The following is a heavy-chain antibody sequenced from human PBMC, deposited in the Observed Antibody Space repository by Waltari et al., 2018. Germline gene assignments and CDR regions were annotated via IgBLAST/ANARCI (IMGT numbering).Heavy chain of an antibody. CDR1: GYTFIDSF. CDR2: IDPEDGET. V-gene: IGHV1-69-2*01. J-gene: IGHJ4*02. CDR3: APLPGGSGQTFDY. Sequence: EVELVHSGAEVQKPGATVKIPCQASGYTFIDSFRHWGQQAPGKGLAWMGRIDPEDGETVYSEKFQGRVTITADTSTDTAYMELSSLTSGDTAVYYCAPLPGGSGQTFDYWGQGTLVTVSS. D-gene: IGHD3-10*01.